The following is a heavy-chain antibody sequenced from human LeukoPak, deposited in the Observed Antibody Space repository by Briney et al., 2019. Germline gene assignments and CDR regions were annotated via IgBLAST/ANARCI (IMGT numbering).Heavy chain of an antibody. CDR2: ISSSSSYI. D-gene: IGHD2-2*01. Sequence: PGGSLRLSCAASGFTFSSYSMNWLRQAPGKGLECVSSISSSSSYIYYADSVKGRFTISRDNAKNSLYLQMNSLRAEDTAVYYCARVGRYCSSTSCYQGYFDYWGQGTLVTVSS. CDR3: ARVGRYCSSTSCYQGYFDY. CDR1: GFTFSSYS. V-gene: IGHV3-21*01. J-gene: IGHJ4*02.